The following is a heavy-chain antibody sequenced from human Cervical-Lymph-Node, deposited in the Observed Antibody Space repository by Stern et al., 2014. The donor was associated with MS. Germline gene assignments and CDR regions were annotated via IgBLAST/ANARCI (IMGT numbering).Heavy chain of an antibody. V-gene: IGHV5-51*01. CDR1: GYNFTNYW. J-gene: IGHJ1*01. D-gene: IGHD3-10*01. Sequence: EVQLVQSGAEVKKPGESLKISCKGSGYNFTNYWIRWVRQIPGKGLEWMGIIYPGDCDTIYGPSFQGQVTISADQSINTAYLQWSSLKVEDTAIYYCARMWAVQGPRGNLPGDFQHWGQGTLVTVSS. CDR2: IYPGDCDT. CDR3: ARMWAVQGPRGNLPGDFQH.